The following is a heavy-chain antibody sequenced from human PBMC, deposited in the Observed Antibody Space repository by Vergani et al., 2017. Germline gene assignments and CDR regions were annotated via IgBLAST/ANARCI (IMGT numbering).Heavy chain of an antibody. CDR1: GGSFSGYY. Sequence: QVQLQQWGAGLLKPSETLSLTCAVYGGSFSGYYWSWIRQPPGKGLAWIGEINHSGSTNYNPSLKSRVTISVDTSKNQFSLKLSSVTAADTAVYYCARGLKYYDFWSGFHRNYGMDVWGQGTTVTVSS. D-gene: IGHD3-3*01. CDR2: INHSGST. J-gene: IGHJ6*02. CDR3: ARGLKYYDFWSGFHRNYGMDV. V-gene: IGHV4-34*01.